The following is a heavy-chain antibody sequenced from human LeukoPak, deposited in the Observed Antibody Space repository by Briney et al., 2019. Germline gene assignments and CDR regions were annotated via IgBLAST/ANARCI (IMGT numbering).Heavy chain of an antibody. J-gene: IGHJ5*02. CDR2: INSDGSSR. D-gene: IGHD2-15*01. V-gene: IGHV3-74*01. Sequence: GGSLRLSCAASGFTFSSYWMHWVRQAPGKGLVWDSRINSDGSSRSYADSVKGRFTISRDNAKNTLYLQMNSLRAEDTAVYYCARDLYCSGGSCYSGDWFDPWGQGTLVTVSS. CDR3: ARDLYCSGGSCYSGDWFDP. CDR1: GFTFSSYW.